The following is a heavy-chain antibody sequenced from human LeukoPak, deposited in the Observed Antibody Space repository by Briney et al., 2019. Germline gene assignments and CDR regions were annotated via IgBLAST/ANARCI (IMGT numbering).Heavy chain of an antibody. CDR3: ARGPPYIVVVTAIGFFDY. CDR1: GGSISDHY. D-gene: IGHD2-21*02. J-gene: IGHJ4*02. Sequence: KPSETLSLTYAVYGGSISDHYWSWIRQPPGKGLEWIGEINHSGGTNYNPSLKSPVTISVDTSKNQFSLKLSSVTAADTAVYYRARGPPYIVVVTAIGFFDYWGQGTLVTVSS. V-gene: IGHV4-34*01. CDR2: INHSGGT.